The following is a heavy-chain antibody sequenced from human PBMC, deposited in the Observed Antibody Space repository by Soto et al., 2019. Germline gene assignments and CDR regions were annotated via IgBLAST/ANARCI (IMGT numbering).Heavy chain of an antibody. V-gene: IGHV1-18*01. CDR1: GYTFTTYG. D-gene: IGHD2-15*01. J-gene: IGHJ6*02. CDR2: ISPYNDDT. CDR3: ARDWGVAGYCSGSTCDPPRPYFYFGLDI. Sequence: ASVKVSCKASGYTFTTYGISWVRQAPGQGLEWMGWISPYNDDTKYAQTLQGRVTMTTDSSSRTAYMELRSLRSDDSAVYYCARDWGVAGYCSGSTCDPPRPYFYFGLDIWGQGTMVTVSS.